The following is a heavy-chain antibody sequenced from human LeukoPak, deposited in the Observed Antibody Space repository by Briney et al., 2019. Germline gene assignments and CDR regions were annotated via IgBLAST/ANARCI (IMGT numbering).Heavy chain of an antibody. J-gene: IGHJ4*02. CDR3: ARSVYYDSSGYYYLDY. Sequence: PSETLSLTCTVSGGSISSSSYYWGWIRQPPGKRLEWIGEIYHSGSTNYNPSLKSRVTISVDKSKNQFSLKLSSVTAADTAVYYCARSVYYDSSGYYYLDYWGQGTLVTVSS. D-gene: IGHD3-22*01. CDR1: GGSISSSSYY. V-gene: IGHV4-39*07. CDR2: IYHSGST.